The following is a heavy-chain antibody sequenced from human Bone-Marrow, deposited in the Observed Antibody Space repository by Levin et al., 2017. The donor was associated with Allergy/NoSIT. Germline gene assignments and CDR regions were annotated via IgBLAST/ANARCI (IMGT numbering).Heavy chain of an antibody. J-gene: IGHJ4*02. V-gene: IGHV4-38-2*01. CDR3: ARCPSGSYPTRFDY. CDR1: GYSISRGNY. CDR2: IYQSGST. D-gene: IGHD1-26*01. Sequence: GSLRLSCAVSGYSISRGNYWGWIRQPPGKGLEWIGSIYQSGSTYYNPSLKSRVTISVDTSKNQFSLRLTSVTAADTAVYYCARCPSGSYPTRFDYWGQGTLVTVSS.